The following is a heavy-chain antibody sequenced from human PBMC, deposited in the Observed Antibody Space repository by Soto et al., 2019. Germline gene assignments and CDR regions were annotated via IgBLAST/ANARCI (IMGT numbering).Heavy chain of an antibody. Sequence: QVQLQESGPGLVKPSETLSLTCTVSGGSISSYYWSWIRQPPGKGLEWIGYIYYSGSTNYNPSLKSRVTISVDTSKNQFSLKLSSVTAADTAVYYCARGDGWYPPPFDYWGQGTLVTVSS. CDR2: IYYSGST. CDR3: ARGDGWYPPPFDY. J-gene: IGHJ4*02. CDR1: GGSISSYY. D-gene: IGHD6-19*01. V-gene: IGHV4-59*01.